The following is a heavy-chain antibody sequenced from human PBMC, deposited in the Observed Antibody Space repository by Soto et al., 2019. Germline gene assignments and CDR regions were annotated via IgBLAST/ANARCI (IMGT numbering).Heavy chain of an antibody. D-gene: IGHD3-3*01. CDR1: GYTFTSYA. Sequence: ASLKVSCKASGYTFTSYAMHWVRQAPGQRLEWMGWINAGNGNTNYAQKLQGRVTMTTDTSTSTAYMELRSLRSDDTAVYYCARGIRSITIFGVVTYNWFDLWGQGTLVTVSS. CDR2: INAGNGNT. V-gene: IGHV1-3*01. CDR3: ARGIRSITIFGVVTYNWFDL. J-gene: IGHJ5*02.